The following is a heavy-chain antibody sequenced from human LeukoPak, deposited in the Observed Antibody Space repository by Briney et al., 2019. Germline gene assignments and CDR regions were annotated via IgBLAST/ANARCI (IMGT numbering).Heavy chain of an antibody. D-gene: IGHD1-26*01. CDR1: GFTFSSYA. CDR3: ARDGSGSYIDY. Sequence: GGSLRLSCAASGFTFSSYAMHWVRQAPGKGLEWVAVISYDGSNKYYADSVKGRFTISRDNSKNTLYLQMNSLRAEDTAVYYCARDGSGSYIDYWGQGTLVTVSS. CDR2: ISYDGSNK. V-gene: IGHV3-30-3*01. J-gene: IGHJ4*02.